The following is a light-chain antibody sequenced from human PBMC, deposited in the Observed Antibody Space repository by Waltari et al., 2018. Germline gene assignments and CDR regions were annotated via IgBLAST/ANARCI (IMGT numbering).Light chain of an antibody. J-gene: IGKJ1*01. Sequence: EIVLTQSPGTLSLSLGERATVSCGTSQSVSRALAWYQQKPGQAPRLLIYGASTRATGIPDRFSGSGSGTDLSLTSSRLEPDDCAVYYCRQYVRLPVTVGQGTPGE. CDR2: GAS. CDR3: RQYVRLPVT. CDR1: QSVSRA. V-gene: IGKV3-20*01.